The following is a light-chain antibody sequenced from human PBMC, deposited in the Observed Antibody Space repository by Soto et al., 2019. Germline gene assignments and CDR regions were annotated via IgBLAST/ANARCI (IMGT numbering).Light chain of an antibody. V-gene: IGLV1-40*01. Sequence: SVLTQPPSVSGAPGQRVTISCTGSSSNIGAGYDVHWYQQLPGTAPKLLIYGNSNRPSGVPDRFSGSKSGTSASLAITGLQAEDEADYYCQSYDSRSYVFGTGTKLTVL. CDR2: GNS. J-gene: IGLJ1*01. CDR1: SSNIGAGYD. CDR3: QSYDSRSYV.